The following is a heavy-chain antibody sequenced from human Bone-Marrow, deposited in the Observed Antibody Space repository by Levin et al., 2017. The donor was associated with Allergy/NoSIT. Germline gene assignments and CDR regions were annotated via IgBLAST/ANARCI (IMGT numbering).Heavy chain of an antibody. CDR3: ARGCGGSSSLDW. CDR2: STPMFGTT. J-gene: IGHJ4*02. V-gene: IGHV1-69*01. CDR1: GGTFTSYA. Sequence: GGSLRLSCKVSGGTFTSYAISWVRQAPGQGLEWMGGSTPMFGTTNYAQKFQGRATITADESTTTYYMEMTSLTYEDTAVYYCARGCGGSSSLDWWGQGTLVTVSS. D-gene: IGHD2-15*01.